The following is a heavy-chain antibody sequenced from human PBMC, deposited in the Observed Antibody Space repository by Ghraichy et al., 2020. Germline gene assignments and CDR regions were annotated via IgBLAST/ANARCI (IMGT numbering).Heavy chain of an antibody. CDR1: GGSFSGYY. J-gene: IGHJ4*02. Sequence: SETLSLTCAVYGGSFSGYYWSWIRQPPGKGLEWIGEINHSGSTNYNPSLKSRVTISVDTSKNQFSLKLSSVTAADTAVYYCARGFSAQGSSAGGDYWGQGTLVTVSP. V-gene: IGHV4-34*01. D-gene: IGHD6-6*01. CDR3: ARGFSAQGSSAGGDY. CDR2: INHSGST.